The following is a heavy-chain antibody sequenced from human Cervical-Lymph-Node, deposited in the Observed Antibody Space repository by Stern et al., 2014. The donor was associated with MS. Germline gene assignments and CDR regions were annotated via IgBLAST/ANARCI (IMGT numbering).Heavy chain of an antibody. J-gene: IGHJ5*02. CDR3: ARGGVVVVMGWFDP. CDR2: IIPIFGIA. CDR1: GGTFSSYP. V-gene: IGHV1-69*17. Sequence: QVQLGQSGAEVKKTGSSVKVSCKASGGTFSSYPISWVRQAPGQGLEWMGGIIPIFGIASYAQKFQGRVTITADTSTSTAYMELSSLRSEDTAVYYCARGGVVVVMGWFDPWGQGTLVTVSS. D-gene: IGHD2-15*01.